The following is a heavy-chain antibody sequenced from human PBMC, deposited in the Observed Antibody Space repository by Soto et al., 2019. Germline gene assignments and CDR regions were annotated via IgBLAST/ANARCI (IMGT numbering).Heavy chain of an antibody. Sequence: QVQLVESGGGVVQPGRSLRLSCAASGFTFSSYAMHWVRQAPGKGLEWVAVISHDGSNKYYADSVKGRFTISRDNSKNTLYLQMNSLRAEDTAVYYCARDSAPCCSGSSGVGYWGQGTLVTVSS. CDR1: GFTFSSYA. J-gene: IGHJ4*02. CDR3: ARDSAPCCSGSSGVGY. CDR2: ISHDGSNK. D-gene: IGHD2-15*01. V-gene: IGHV3-30-3*01.